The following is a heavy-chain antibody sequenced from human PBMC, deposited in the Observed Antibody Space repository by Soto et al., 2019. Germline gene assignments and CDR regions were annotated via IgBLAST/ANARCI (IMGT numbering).Heavy chain of an antibody. J-gene: IGHJ4*02. CDR2: INHSGST. CDR3: ARGRGGYSYGRFEY. V-gene: IGHV4-34*01. D-gene: IGHD5-18*01. Sequence: SETLSLTCAVYGGSFSGYYWSWIRQPPGKGLEWIGEINHSGSTNYNPSLKSRVTISVDTSKNQFSLKLSSVTAADTAVYYCARGRGGYSYGRFEYWGQGTLVTVSS. CDR1: GGSFSGYY.